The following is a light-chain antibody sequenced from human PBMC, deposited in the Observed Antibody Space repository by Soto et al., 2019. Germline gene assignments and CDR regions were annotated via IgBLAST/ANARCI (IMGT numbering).Light chain of an antibody. V-gene: IGKV1-39*01. CDR2: TAS. Sequence: DIQVTQSPSSLSASVGDRVTITCRASQDIRTSLNWYQQRPGKPPKLLIHTASTLQSGVPSRFSGSGSGTHFTLTISSLQPADFATYYCQQYYSTPYSFGQGTKLEIK. J-gene: IGKJ2*03. CDR3: QQYYSTPYS. CDR1: QDIRTS.